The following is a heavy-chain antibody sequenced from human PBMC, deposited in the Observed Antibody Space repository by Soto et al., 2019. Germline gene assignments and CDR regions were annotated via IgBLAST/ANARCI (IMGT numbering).Heavy chain of an antibody. CDR2: MNPNSGNT. Sequence: GASVKVSWKASGYTFTRYDINWGRQATGQGLEWMGWMNPNSGNTGYAQKFQGRVTMTRNTSISTAYMELSSLRSEDTAVYYCARGATIYYDYIWGSVHYYMDVWGKGTTVTVSS. J-gene: IGHJ6*03. V-gene: IGHV1-8*01. CDR1: GYTFTRYD. CDR3: ARGATIYYDYIWGSVHYYMDV. D-gene: IGHD3-16*01.